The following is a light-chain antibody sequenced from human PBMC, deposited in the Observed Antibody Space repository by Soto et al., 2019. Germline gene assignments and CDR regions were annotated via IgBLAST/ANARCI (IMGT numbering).Light chain of an antibody. J-gene: IGKJ1*01. CDR2: AAS. V-gene: IGKV1-27*01. Sequence: DIQMTQSPSSLSASVGDRVTITCRARQGISNYLAWYQQKPGKVPKLLIYAASTLQSGVPSRFSGSGSGTDFTVTISSLQPEDVATYYCQKYDSAPWTFGQGTKVELK. CDR3: QKYDSAPWT. CDR1: QGISNY.